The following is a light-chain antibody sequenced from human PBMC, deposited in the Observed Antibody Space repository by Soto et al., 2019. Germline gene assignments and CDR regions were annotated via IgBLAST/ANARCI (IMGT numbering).Light chain of an antibody. CDR2: EVS. CDR3: SSYTSSSTLV. Sequence: QSALTQPPSVSVSPGQSVTISCTGTSSDVGSYNRVSWYQQPPGTAPKLMIYEVSNRPSGVPDRFSGSKSGNTASLTISGLQAEDEADYYCSSYTSSSTLVFGGGTKVTVL. J-gene: IGLJ2*01. V-gene: IGLV2-18*02. CDR1: SSDVGSYNR.